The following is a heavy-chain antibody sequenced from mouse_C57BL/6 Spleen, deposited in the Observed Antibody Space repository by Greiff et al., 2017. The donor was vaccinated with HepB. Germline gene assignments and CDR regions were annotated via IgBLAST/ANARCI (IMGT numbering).Heavy chain of an antibody. D-gene: IGHD2-1*01. CDR1: GFTFSDYG. V-gene: IGHV5-17*01. CDR3: AIIYYGKRSYFDY. J-gene: IGHJ2*01. CDR2: ISSGSSTI. Sequence: EVKLVESGGGLVKPGGSLKLSCAASGFTFSDYGMHWVRQAPEKGLEWVAYISSGSSTIYYADTVKGRFTISRDNAKNTLFLQMTSLRSEDTAMYYGAIIYYGKRSYFDYWGQGTTLTVSS.